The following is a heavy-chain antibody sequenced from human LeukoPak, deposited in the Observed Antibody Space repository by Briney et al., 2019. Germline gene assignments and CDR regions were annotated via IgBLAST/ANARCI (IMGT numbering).Heavy chain of an antibody. D-gene: IGHD2/OR15-2a*01. J-gene: IGHJ5*02. CDR1: GFTFSDSY. V-gene: IGHV3-15*01. Sequence: GGSLRLSCTASGFTFSDSYMTWIRQAPGKGLEWVGRIKSKTDGGTTDYAAPVKGRFTISRDDSKNTLYLQMNSLQTEDTAVYYCTPDFYGPWGQGTLVTVSS. CDR3: TPDFYGP. CDR2: IKSKTDGGTT.